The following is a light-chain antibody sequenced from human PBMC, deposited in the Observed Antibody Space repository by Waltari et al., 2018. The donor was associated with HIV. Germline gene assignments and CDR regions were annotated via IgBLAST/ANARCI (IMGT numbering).Light chain of an antibody. CDR2: RDY. Sequence: QSLLTQQPSASGTLGQGVPISCLGGSQKVGSRQYTWFQQVSGTAPKLLIYRDYQRRSGIPDRFSGSKSGASASLTISGLRSEDEADYYCVAWDDSLSGYVFGTGTKVSVL. J-gene: IGLJ1*01. CDR1: SQKVGSRQ. CDR3: VAWDDSLSGYV. V-gene: IGLV1-47*01.